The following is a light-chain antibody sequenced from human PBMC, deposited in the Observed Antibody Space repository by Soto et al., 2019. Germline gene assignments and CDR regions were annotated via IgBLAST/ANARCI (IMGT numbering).Light chain of an antibody. CDR2: RNN. CDR1: SSNIGSNY. CDR3: AAWDDSLSGYV. V-gene: IGLV1-47*01. J-gene: IGLJ1*01. Sequence: QSVLTQPPSASGTPGQRVTISCSGSSSNIGSNYVYWYQQLPGTAPKLLIYRNNQRPSGVPGRFSGSKSGTSASLAISGLRSEDEADYYCAAWDDSLSGYVFGTGTKLTLL.